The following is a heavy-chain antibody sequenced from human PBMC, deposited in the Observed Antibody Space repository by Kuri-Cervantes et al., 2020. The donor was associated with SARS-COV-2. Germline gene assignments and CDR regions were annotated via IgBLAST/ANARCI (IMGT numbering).Heavy chain of an antibody. CDR1: GFTFSNAW. Sequence: GESLKISCAASGFTFSNAWMNWVRQAPGKGLEWVAVISYDGSNKYYADSVKGRFTISRDNSKNTLYLQMNSMRAEDTAVYYCARGGLPITMGDGAFDIWGQGTMVTVSS. CDR3: ARGGLPITMGDGAFDI. J-gene: IGHJ3*02. V-gene: IGHV3-30-3*01. CDR2: ISYDGSNK. D-gene: IGHD3-10*01.